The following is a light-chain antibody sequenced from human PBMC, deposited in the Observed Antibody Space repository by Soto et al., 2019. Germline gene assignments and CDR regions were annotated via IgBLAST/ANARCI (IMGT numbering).Light chain of an antibody. CDR3: QQFNSYLIT. V-gene: IGKV1-13*02. CDR2: DAS. CDR1: QGISSA. Sequence: AIPLTQSPSSLSASVGDRVTITCRARQGISSALAWYQQKPGKAPKLLIYDASSLESGVPSRFSGSGSGTDFNLTISSLQPEDFATYYCQQFNSYLITVGQGTRLEIK. J-gene: IGKJ5*01.